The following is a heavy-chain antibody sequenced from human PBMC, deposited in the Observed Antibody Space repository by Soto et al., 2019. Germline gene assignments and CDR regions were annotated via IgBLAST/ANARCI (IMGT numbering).Heavy chain of an antibody. CDR2: ISGSGGST. D-gene: IGHD2-2*01. J-gene: IGHJ6*02. V-gene: IGHV3-23*01. CDR3: ARGPSYCSSTSCSYAYYYYGMDV. CDR1: GFTFSSYA. Sequence: GGSLRLSCAASGFTFSSYAMSWVRQAPGKGLEWVSAISGSGGSTYYADSVRGRFTISRDNSKDSLYLQMNSLRAEDTAVYYWARGPSYCSSTSCSYAYYYYGMDVWGQGTTVTVSS.